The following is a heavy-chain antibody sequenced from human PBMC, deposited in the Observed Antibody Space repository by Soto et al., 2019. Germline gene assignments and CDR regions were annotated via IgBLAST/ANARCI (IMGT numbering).Heavy chain of an antibody. J-gene: IGHJ4*02. V-gene: IGHV3-33*08. CDR3: AREGNGWSYFDY. CDR1: GFTFSGYG. CDR2: ISYDGKNK. D-gene: IGHD6-19*01. Sequence: PGGSLRLSCEASGFTFSGYGMHWVRQAPGKGLEWVAVISYDGKNKFYADSVKGRFTISRDWYGNTAYLQMTSLRIDDTAVYYCAREGNGWSYFDYWGQGTLVTVSS.